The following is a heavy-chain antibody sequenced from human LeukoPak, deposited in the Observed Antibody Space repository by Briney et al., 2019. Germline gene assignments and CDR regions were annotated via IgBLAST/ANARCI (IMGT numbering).Heavy chain of an antibody. CDR2: LNPCGGST. CDR1: GYTFSSYY. J-gene: IGHJ1*01. CDR3: ARDKRGQGWLQLQYFQH. Sequence: GASVKVSCKASGYTFSSYYMHWVRQAPGQGLEWMGVLNPCGGSTNYAQKFQGRVTMTRDTSTSAVYMELSSLRSEDTAMYYCARDKRGQGWLQLQYFQHWGQGTLVTVSS. D-gene: IGHD5-24*01. V-gene: IGHV1-46*01.